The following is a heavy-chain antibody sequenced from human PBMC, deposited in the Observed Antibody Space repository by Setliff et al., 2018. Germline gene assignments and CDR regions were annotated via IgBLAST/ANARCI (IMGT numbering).Heavy chain of an antibody. D-gene: IGHD1-1*01. J-gene: IGHJ4*02. V-gene: IGHV4-39*01. CDR1: GASLSSGTYY. Sequence: KPSETLSLTCTVSGASLSSGTYYWGWIRQPPGKGLEWIGRIYYRGDTYYNASLKGRLTISVDTAQNQFSLRLTSVTAADTAVYYCARTGTYRYFDYRGQGALVTVSS. CDR2: IYYRGDT. CDR3: ARTGTYRYFDY.